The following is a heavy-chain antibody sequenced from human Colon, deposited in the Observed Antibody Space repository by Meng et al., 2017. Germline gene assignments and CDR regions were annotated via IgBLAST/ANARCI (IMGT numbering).Heavy chain of an antibody. J-gene: IGHJ5*02. V-gene: IGHV1-18*01. D-gene: IGHD6-19*01. CDR1: GYSFSNYG. CDR2: ISANNGDA. Sequence: VQLVQSGAEVKKPGASVKVSCKASGYSFSNYGISWVRQAPGQGLEWMGWISANNGDANTAQKFQGRVTMTTDTSTSTAYMELSRLRSDDTAVYYCAHQAVAGTRGWFDPWGQGTLVTVSS. CDR3: AHQAVAGTRGWFDP.